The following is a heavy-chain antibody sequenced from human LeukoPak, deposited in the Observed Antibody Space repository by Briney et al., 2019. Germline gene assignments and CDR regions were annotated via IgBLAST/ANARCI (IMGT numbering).Heavy chain of an antibody. CDR1: GFTFDDYA. D-gene: IGHD2-2*02. CDR2: ISWNSGSI. J-gene: IGHJ4*02. Sequence: AGGSLRLSCAASGFTFDDYAMHWVRQAPGKGLEWVSGISWNSGSIGYADSVKGRFTISRDNAKNSLYLQMNSLRAEDTASYYCAKAPYQLLYYHFDYWGQGTLVTVSS. CDR3: AKAPYQLLYYHFDY. V-gene: IGHV3-9*01.